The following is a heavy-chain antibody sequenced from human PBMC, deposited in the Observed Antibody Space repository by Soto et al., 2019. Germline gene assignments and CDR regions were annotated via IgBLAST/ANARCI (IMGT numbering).Heavy chain of an antibody. J-gene: IGHJ6*03. Sequence: LRETLSLTCAVSSGSISISNWWSWVRQPPGKGLEWIGEIYHSGSTNYNPPLKSRVTISVDKSKNQFSLKLSSVTAADTAVYYCARDAVSDYGDYEGLNHYYYMDVWGKGTTVTVSS. CDR1: SGSISISNW. V-gene: IGHV4-4*02. CDR2: IYHSGST. CDR3: ARDAVSDYGDYEGLNHYYYMDV. D-gene: IGHD4-17*01.